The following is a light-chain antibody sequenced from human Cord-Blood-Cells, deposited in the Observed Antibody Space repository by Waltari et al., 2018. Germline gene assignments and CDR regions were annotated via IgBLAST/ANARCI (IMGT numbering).Light chain of an antibody. Sequence: DIQMTQSPSTLSASVGDRVTITWRASQSISSWLAWYQQKPGKAPKLLIYKASSLESGVPSRFSGSGSGTEFTLTISSLQPDDFATYYCQQYNSYLYTFGQGTKLEIK. J-gene: IGKJ2*01. CDR2: KAS. CDR3: QQYNSYLYT. CDR1: QSISSW. V-gene: IGKV1-5*03.